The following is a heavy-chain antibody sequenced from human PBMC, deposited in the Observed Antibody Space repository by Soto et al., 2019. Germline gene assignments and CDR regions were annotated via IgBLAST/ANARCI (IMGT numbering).Heavy chain of an antibody. Sequence: GGSLRLSCAASGFTFSSYAMHWVRQAPGKGLEWVAVISYDGSNKYYTDSVKGRFTISRDNSKKTLYLQMNSLRAEDTAVFYCARVDYYDSSGYAGFDYWGQGTLVTVSS. CDR3: ARVDYYDSSGYAGFDY. CDR2: ISYDGSNK. J-gene: IGHJ4*02. D-gene: IGHD3-22*01. V-gene: IGHV3-30-3*01. CDR1: GFTFSSYA.